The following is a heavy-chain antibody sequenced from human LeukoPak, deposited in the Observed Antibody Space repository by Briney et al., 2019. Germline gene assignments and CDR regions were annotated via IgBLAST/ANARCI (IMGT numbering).Heavy chain of an antibody. CDR1: GYTFTSYY. CDR2: INPSGGST. Sequence: ASVKVSGKASGYTFTSYYMHWVRQAPGQGLEWMEIINPSGGSTSYAQKFQGRVTMTRDTSTSTVYMELSSLRSEDTAVYYCARELRFLEWLPNPFDYWGQGTLVTVSS. V-gene: IGHV1-46*01. D-gene: IGHD3-3*01. J-gene: IGHJ4*02. CDR3: ARELRFLEWLPNPFDY.